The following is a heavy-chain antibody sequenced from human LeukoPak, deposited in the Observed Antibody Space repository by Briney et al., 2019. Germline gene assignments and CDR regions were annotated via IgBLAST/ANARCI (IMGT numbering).Heavy chain of an antibody. CDR1: GYTFTSYC. Sequence: ASVKVSCKASGYTFTSYCMHWVRQAPGQGLEWMGIINPSGGGTRYAQKFQGRVTMTRDTSTSTVYMELSSLRSEDTAVYYCARGECSTSSCYGGPFDYWGQGTLVTVSS. CDR2: INPSGGGT. CDR3: ARGECSTSSCYGGPFDY. J-gene: IGHJ4*02. V-gene: IGHV1-46*01. D-gene: IGHD2-2*01.